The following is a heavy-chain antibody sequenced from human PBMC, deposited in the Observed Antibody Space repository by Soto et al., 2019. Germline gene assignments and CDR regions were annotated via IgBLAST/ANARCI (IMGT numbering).Heavy chain of an antibody. CDR2: IIPILGIA. CDR1: GGTFSSYT. J-gene: IGHJ5*02. V-gene: IGHV1-69*02. CDR3: ARRSGDSSSWYWFDP. Sequence: SVKVSCKASGGTFSSYTISWVRQAPGQGLEWMGRIIPILGIANYAQKFQGRVTITADKSTSTAYMELSSLRSEDTAVYYCARRSGDSSSWYWFDPWGQGTLVTVSS. D-gene: IGHD6-13*01.